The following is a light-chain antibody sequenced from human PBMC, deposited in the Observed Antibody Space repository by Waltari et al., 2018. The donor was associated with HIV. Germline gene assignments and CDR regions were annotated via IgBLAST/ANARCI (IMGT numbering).Light chain of an antibody. CDR2: VAS. Sequence: DIQITQSPSSLSASLAESITISCRASQDIGSYLNWYRHRPGTAPHLLIYVASNLHTGVPSRFRASGSGTEFSLSIDGLQRDDVATYFCQQSYTTPRTFGLGTGVE. CDR1: QDIGSY. J-gene: IGKJ1*01. CDR3: QQSYTTPRT. V-gene: IGKV1-39*01.